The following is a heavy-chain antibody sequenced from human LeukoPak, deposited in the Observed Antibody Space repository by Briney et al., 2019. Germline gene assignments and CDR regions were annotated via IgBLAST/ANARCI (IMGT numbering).Heavy chain of an antibody. D-gene: IGHD5-12*01. CDR2: IHYSGST. CDR3: ARGKSGYSGYSPTSGYYYGMDV. V-gene: IGHV4-59*01. Sequence: SETLSLTCTVSGGSISSYYWSWIRQPPGKGLEWIGYIHYSGSTNYNPSLKSRVTISVDTSKNQFSLKLSSVTAADTAVYYCARGKSGYSGYSPTSGYYYGMDVWGKGTTVTVSS. J-gene: IGHJ6*04. CDR1: GGSISSYY.